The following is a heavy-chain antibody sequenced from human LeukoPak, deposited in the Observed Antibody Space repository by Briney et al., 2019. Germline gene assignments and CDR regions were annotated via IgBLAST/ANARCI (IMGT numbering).Heavy chain of an antibody. D-gene: IGHD6-6*01. CDR2: IYTSGST. Sequence: SETLSLTCTVSDGSISSYYWSWIRQPAGKGLEWIGRIYTSGSTNYNPSLKSRVTMSVDTSKNQFSLKLSSVTAADTAIYYCAREGLAARRGAFDIWGQGTVVSVSS. J-gene: IGHJ3*02. CDR1: DGSISSYY. CDR3: AREGLAARRGAFDI. V-gene: IGHV4-4*07.